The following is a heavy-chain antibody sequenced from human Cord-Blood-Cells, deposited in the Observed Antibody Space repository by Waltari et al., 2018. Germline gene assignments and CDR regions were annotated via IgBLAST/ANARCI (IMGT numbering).Heavy chain of an antibody. D-gene: IGHD3-10*01. CDR1: GFTFSSYA. CDR3: AGDPGGPGDY. CDR2: ISYDGSNK. J-gene: IGHJ4*02. Sequence: QVQLVESGGGVVQPGRSLRLSCAASGFTFSSYAMHWVRQAPGKGLEWVAVISYDGSNKYYAAAVKGRFPISRDNSKNTLYLQMNSLRAEDTAVYYCAGDPGGPGDYWGQGTLVTVSS. V-gene: IGHV3-30-3*01.